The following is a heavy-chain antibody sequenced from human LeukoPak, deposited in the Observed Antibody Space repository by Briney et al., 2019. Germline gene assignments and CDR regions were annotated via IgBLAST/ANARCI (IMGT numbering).Heavy chain of an antibody. CDR3: AKGKYNWNYQCFDY. CDR1: GFTFSSYS. D-gene: IGHD1-7*01. CDR2: ISGSGGST. V-gene: IGHV3-23*01. J-gene: IGHJ4*02. Sequence: GGSLRLSCAASGFTFSSYSMNWVRQAPGKGLEWVSAISGSGGSTYYADSVKGRFTISRDNSKNTLYLQMNSLRAEDTAVYYCAKGKYNWNYQCFDYWGQGTLVTVSS.